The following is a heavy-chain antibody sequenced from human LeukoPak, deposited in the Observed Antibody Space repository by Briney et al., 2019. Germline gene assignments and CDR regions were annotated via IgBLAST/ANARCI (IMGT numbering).Heavy chain of an antibody. V-gene: IGHV4-39*07. J-gene: IGHJ4*02. Sequence: SETLSLTCTVSGGSISSSSYYWGWIRQPPGKGLEWIGSIYYSGSTYYNPSPKSRVTISVDTSKNQFSLKLTSVTAADTAVYYCARQGVWLGDIWGQGTLVTVSS. CDR2: IYYSGST. CDR1: GGSISSSSYY. D-gene: IGHD3-10*01. CDR3: ARQGVWLGDI.